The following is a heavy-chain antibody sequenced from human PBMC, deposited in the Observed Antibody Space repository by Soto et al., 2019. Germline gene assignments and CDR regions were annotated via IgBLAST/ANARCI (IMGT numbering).Heavy chain of an antibody. CDR3: VRQYSGSLDY. V-gene: IGHV3-66*04. CDR1: GFSVSSNY. D-gene: IGHD1-26*01. J-gene: IGHJ4*02. CDR2: IYGGGNT. Sequence: GGSLRLSCAAFGFSVSSNYMTWVRQAPGKGPEWVAIIYGGGNTFYADSVKGRFTISRDNSKNTLYLQMNSLRAEDTAVYYCVRQYSGSLDYWGQGTLVTVSS.